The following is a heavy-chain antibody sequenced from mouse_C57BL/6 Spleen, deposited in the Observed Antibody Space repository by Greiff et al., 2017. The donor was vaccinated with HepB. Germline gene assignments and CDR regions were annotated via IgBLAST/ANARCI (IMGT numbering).Heavy chain of an antibody. CDR2: INPSSGYT. J-gene: IGHJ3*01. CDR3: ARSYYDYDEWTWFAY. Sequence: VQLQQSGAELAKPGASVKLSCKASGYTFTSYWMHWVKQRPGQGLEWIGYINPSSGYTKYNQKFKDKATLTADKSSSTAYMQLSSLTYEDSAVYYCARSYYDYDEWTWFAYWGQGTLVTVSA. V-gene: IGHV1-7*01. D-gene: IGHD2-4*01. CDR1: GYTFTSYW.